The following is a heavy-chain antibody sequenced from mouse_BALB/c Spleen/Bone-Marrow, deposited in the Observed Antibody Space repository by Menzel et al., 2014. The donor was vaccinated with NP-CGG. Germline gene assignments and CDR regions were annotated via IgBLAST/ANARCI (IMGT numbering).Heavy chain of an antibody. CDR2: IDPSDSDT. Sequence: QVQLQQSGAELVKPGAPVKLSCKASGYTFTSYWMNWVKQRPGRGLEWIGRIDPSDSDTHYNQKFKDKATLTVDKSSSTAYIQLSSLTSEDSAVYYCARALEDGYYYAMTTGVKEPQSPSPQ. CDR3: ARALEDGYYYAMTT. CDR1: GYTFTSYW. D-gene: IGHD2-3*01. J-gene: IGHJ4*01. V-gene: IGHV1-69*02.